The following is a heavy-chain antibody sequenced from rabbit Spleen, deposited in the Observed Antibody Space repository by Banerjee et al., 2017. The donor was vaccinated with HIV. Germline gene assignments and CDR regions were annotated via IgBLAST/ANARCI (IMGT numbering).Heavy chain of an antibody. J-gene: IGHJ6*01. CDR1: GFSLNYKYV. D-gene: IGHD8-1*01. CDR3: ARDTGSSFSSYGMDL. CDR2: IAGSSSGFT. V-gene: IGHV1S45*01. Sequence: QEHLVESGGGLVKPGVSLALTCKASGFSLNYKYVMCWVRQAPGKGLEWISCIAGSSSGFTYSATWAKGRFTCSKTSSTTVTLQMTSLTVADTATYFCARDTGSSFSSYGMDLWGPGTLVTVS.